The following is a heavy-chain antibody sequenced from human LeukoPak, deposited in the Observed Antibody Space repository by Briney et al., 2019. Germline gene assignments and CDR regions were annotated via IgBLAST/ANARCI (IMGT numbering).Heavy chain of an antibody. Sequence: ASVKVSCKASGYTFTDYYLHWVRQAPGHGLEWMGWINPKTGVTKYAQNFQGRVTMTRDTSISTAYMEVSRLRSDDTAVFYCARDLAMYSPDLDYWGQGTLVTVSS. CDR1: GYTFTDYY. CDR3: ARDLAMYSPDLDY. J-gene: IGHJ4*02. V-gene: IGHV1-2*02. D-gene: IGHD1-26*01. CDR2: INPKTGVT.